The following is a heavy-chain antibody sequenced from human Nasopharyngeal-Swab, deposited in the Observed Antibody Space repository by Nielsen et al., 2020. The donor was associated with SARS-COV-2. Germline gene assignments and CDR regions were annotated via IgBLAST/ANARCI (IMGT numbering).Heavy chain of an antibody. J-gene: IGHJ4*02. CDR3: ARETDYNSGLSTALDY. Sequence: GESLKISCAASGFTFSSYEMNWVRQAPGKGLEWVSYISSSSNTIYYADSVKGRFTISRDNAKNSLYLQMNSRRGEDTAVYYCARETDYNSGLSTALDYWGQGTLVTVSS. D-gene: IGHD6-19*01. CDR2: ISSSSNTI. CDR1: GFTFSSYE. V-gene: IGHV3-48*03.